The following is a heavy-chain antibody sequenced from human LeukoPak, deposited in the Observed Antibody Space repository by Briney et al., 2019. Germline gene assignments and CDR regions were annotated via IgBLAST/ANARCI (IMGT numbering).Heavy chain of an antibody. D-gene: IGHD3-3*01. CDR3: ARGGYEVENWFDP. J-gene: IGHJ5*02. V-gene: IGHV3-21*01. Sequence: PGGSLRLSCAASGFTFSSYSMNWVRQAPGKGLEWVSSISSSSSYIYYADSVKGRFTISRDNAKNSLYLQMNSLRAEDTAVYYCARGGYEVENWFDPWGQGTLVTVSS. CDR2: ISSSSSYI. CDR1: GFTFSSYS.